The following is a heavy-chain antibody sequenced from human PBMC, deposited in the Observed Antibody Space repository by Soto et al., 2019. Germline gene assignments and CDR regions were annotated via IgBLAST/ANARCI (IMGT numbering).Heavy chain of an antibody. Sequence: SETLSLTCTVADGSIRSYDGSWIRKQQGKGLEWIGYIYYGGSTNYNPSLKSRVTIPVDTSENQFSLKLSSVTAADTAVYYCARGVLYYYDSSGPAFDYWGQGTLVTVSS. V-gene: IGHV4-59*12. D-gene: IGHD3-22*01. CDR3: ARGVLYYYDSSGPAFDY. CDR2: IYYGGST. J-gene: IGHJ4*02. CDR1: DGSIRSYD.